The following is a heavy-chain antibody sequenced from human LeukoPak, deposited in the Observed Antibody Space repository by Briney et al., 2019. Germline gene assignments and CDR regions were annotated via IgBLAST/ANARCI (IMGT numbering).Heavy chain of an antibody. D-gene: IGHD2-8*01. J-gene: IGHJ4*02. Sequence: SETLSLTCAVYGGSYSGYYWSWIRQPPGKGLEWIGEINHSGSTNYNPSLKSRVTISVDTSKNQFSLKLSSVTAADTAVYYCARVGGRLIDYWGQGTLVTVSS. V-gene: IGHV4-34*01. CDR1: GGSYSGYY. CDR2: INHSGST. CDR3: ARVGGRLIDY.